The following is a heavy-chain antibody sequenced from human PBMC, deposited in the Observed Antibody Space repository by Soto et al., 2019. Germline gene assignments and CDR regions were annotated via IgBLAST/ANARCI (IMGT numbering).Heavy chain of an antibody. J-gene: IGHJ5*02. CDR1: GYTFTSYY. CDR3: ARGGNGYCSSTSCYKRFDP. CDR2: INPSGGST. D-gene: IGHD2-2*02. Sequence: ASVKVSCKASGYTFTSYYMHWVRQAPGQGLEWMGIINPSGGSTSYAQKFQGRVTMTRDTSTSTVYMELSSLRSGDTAVYYCARGGNGYCSSTSCYKRFDPWGQGTLVTVSS. V-gene: IGHV1-46*01.